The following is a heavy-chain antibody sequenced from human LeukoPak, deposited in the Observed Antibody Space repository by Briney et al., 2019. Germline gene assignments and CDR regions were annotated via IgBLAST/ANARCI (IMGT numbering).Heavy chain of an antibody. D-gene: IGHD3-9*01. CDR1: GGSISSYY. J-gene: IGHJ6*03. CDR2: IYYSGST. Sequence: SETLSLTCTVSGGSISSYYWSWIRQPPGKGLEWIGYIYYSGSTNYNPSLKSRVTISVDTSKNQFSLKLSSVTAADTAVYYCARHMSGYSPGGYYYYMDVWGKGTTVTVSS. CDR3: ARHMSGYSPGGYYYYMDV. V-gene: IGHV4-59*01.